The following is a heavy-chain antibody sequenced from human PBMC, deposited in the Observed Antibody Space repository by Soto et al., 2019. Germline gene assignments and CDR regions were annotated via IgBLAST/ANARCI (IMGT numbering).Heavy chain of an antibody. V-gene: IGHV3-48*02. CDR2: ISSSSSTI. Sequence: EVQVVESGGGVVQPGGSLRLSCAASGFTFSSNSMNWVRQAPGKGLEWISYISSSSSTIYADSVKGRFTISRDNAKNSLYLQMNSLRDEDTAVYYCARDIWSGHLTSDLWRQGTLVTVSS. CDR1: GFTFSSNS. J-gene: IGHJ5*02. D-gene: IGHD3-3*01. CDR3: ARDIWSGHLTSDL.